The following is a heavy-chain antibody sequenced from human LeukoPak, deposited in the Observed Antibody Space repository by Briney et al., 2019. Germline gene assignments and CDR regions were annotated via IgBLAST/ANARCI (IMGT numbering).Heavy chain of an antibody. J-gene: IGHJ4*02. Sequence: GGSLRLSCAASGFTFSTYAVTWVRQAPGKGLEWVSSISGGGDNTYYADSVKGRFTISRDNSKNTLYLQMNSLRAEDTAGYYCTKGRNDYGDAALNYWGQGTLVTVSS. V-gene: IGHV3-23*01. CDR1: GFTFSTYA. CDR2: ISGGGDNT. CDR3: TKGRNDYGDAALNY. D-gene: IGHD4-17*01.